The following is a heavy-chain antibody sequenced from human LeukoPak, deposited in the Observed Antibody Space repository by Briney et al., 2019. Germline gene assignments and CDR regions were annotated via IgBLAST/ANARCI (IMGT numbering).Heavy chain of an antibody. CDR1: GFTFSSYW. D-gene: IGHD3-22*01. V-gene: IGHV3-7*01. J-gene: IGHJ4*02. Sequence: GSLRLSCAASGFTFSSYWMSWVRQAPGKGLEWVANIKQDGSEKYYVDSVKGRFTISRDNAKNSLYLQMNSLRAEDTAVYYCAREGDSSGYYDPDFDYWGQGTLVTVSS. CDR2: IKQDGSEK. CDR3: AREGDSSGYYDPDFDY.